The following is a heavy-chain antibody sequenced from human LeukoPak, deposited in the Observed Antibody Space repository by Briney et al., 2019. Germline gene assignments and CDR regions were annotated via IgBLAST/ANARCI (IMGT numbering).Heavy chain of an antibody. CDR1: GFTFSSYA. V-gene: IGHV3-7*01. D-gene: IGHD6-19*01. J-gene: IGHJ4*02. Sequence: PGGSLRLSCAASGFTFSSYAMSWVRQAPGKGLEWVANIKQDGSEKYYVDSVKSRFTISRDNAKNSLYLQMNSLRAEDTAVYYCARRLNGWGSDYWGQGTLVTVSS. CDR2: IKQDGSEK. CDR3: ARRLNGWGSDY.